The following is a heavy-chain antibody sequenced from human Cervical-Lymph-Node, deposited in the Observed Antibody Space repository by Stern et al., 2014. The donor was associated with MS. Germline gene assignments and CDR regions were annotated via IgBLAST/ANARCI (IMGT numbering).Heavy chain of an antibody. CDR2: DYHSGST. CDR1: GGSISSSNW. Sequence: QVQLVQSGPGLVKPSGTLSLTCAVSGGSISSSNWWSWVRQPPGKGLEWVGEDYHSGSTNYNPYLKGRVTISGNKSTNQFSIRLSSVTAAGTAVYYCARATSKGYFDYWGQGTLVIVSS. V-gene: IGHV4-4*02. J-gene: IGHJ4*02. CDR3: ARATSKGYFDY.